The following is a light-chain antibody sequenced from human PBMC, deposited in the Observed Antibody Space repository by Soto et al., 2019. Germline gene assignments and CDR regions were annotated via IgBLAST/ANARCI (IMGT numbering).Light chain of an antibody. J-gene: IGKJ2*01. CDR1: QSLLHSNGYNY. CDR3: MQSLQPSYT. V-gene: IGKV2-28*01. CDR2: LGS. Sequence: DIVMTQSPLSLPVTPGEPASISCRSSQSLLHSNGYNYLDWYLQKPGQSPQLLIYLGSNRASGVPDRFSGSGSGTDFTLKISRVEAEDVGLYYCMQSLQPSYTFGQGTKLEIK.